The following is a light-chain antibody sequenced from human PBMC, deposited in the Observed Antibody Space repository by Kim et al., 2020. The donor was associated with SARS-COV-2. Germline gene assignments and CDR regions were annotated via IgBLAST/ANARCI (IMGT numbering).Light chain of an antibody. Sequence: SYELTQPPSVSVPSGQTATITCSGDELGDKYVYWYQKKPGQSPLLVMYQNDKRPSGIPERFSGSNSGNTATLTISETPALDEADYYCQTWDSSTGVFGGG. CDR1: ELGDKY. CDR2: QND. CDR3: QTWDSSTGV. V-gene: IGLV3-1*01. J-gene: IGLJ3*02.